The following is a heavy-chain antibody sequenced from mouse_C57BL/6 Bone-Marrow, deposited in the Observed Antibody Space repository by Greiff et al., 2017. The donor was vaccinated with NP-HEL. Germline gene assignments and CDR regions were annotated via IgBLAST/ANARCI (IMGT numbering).Heavy chain of an antibody. CDR1: GYTFTSYW. CDR2: IHPNSGST. CDR3: ARRTVVARWYFDV. J-gene: IGHJ1*03. V-gene: IGHV1-64*01. D-gene: IGHD1-1*01. Sequence: VQLKQPGAELVKPGASVKLSCKASGYTFTSYWMHWVKQRPGQGLEWIGMIHPNSGSTNYNEKFKSKATLTVDKSSSTAYMQLSSLTSEDSAVYYCARRTVVARWYFDVWGTGTTVTVSS.